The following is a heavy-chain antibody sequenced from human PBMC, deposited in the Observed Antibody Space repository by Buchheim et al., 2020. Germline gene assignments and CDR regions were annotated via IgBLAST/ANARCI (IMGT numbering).Heavy chain of an antibody. CDR2: IWYDGSKK. CDR1: GFTFSSYV. CDR3: ARDGGELYANDY. V-gene: IGHV3-33*01. D-gene: IGHD3-16*01. Sequence: QVQLVESGGGVVQPGRSLRLSCAASGFTFSSYVMHWVRQAPGKGLEWVAVIWYDGSKKYYADSVKGRVTISRDNSKNTMYLQMNSLRAEDTAVYYCARDGGELYANDYWGQGIL. J-gene: IGHJ4*02.